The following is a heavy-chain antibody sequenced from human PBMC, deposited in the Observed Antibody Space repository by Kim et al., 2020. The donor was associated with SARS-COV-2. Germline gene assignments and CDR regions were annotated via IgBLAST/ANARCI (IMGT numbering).Heavy chain of an antibody. J-gene: IGHJ6*02. D-gene: IGHD4-17*01. V-gene: IGHV3-9*01. Sequence: DSVKGRFTISRDNAKNSLYLQMNSLRAEDTALYYCAKDKTDGDYYYGMDVWGQGTTVTVSS. CDR3: AKDKTDGDYYYGMDV.